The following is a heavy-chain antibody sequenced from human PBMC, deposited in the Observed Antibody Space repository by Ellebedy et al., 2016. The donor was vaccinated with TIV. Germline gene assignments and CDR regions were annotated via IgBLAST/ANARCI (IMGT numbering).Heavy chain of an antibody. Sequence: SETLSLTCAVYGGSFSGYYWSWIRQPPGKGLEWIGEINHSGSTNYNPSLKSRVTVSVDTSKNQCSLKLSSVTAADTAVYYCAIQAFGELSDYFDYWGQGTLVTVSS. D-gene: IGHD3-16*02. CDR1: GGSFSGYY. J-gene: IGHJ4*02. V-gene: IGHV4-34*01. CDR3: AIQAFGELSDYFDY. CDR2: INHSGST.